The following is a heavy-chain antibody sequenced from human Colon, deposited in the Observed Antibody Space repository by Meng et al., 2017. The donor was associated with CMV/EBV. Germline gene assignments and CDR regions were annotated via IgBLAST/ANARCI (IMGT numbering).Heavy chain of an antibody. CDR2: IYSGGST. V-gene: IGHV3-66*02. CDR1: GFTVSSNY. CDR3: AREDYGDSPHDGGGWFDP. J-gene: IGHJ5*02. Sequence: GGSLRLSCAASGFTVSSNYMSWVRQAPGKGLEWVSVIYSGGSTYYADSVKGRFTISRDNSKNTLYLQMNSLRAEDTSVYYCAREDYGDSPHDGGGWFDPWGQGTLVTVSS. D-gene: IGHD4-17*01.